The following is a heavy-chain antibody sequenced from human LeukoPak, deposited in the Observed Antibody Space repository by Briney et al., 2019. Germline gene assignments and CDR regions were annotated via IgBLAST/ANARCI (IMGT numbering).Heavy chain of an antibody. Sequence: PGGSLRLSCAASGFTLSSYAMHWVRQAPGKGLEYVSAISSNGGSTYYANSVKGRFTISRDNSKNTLYLQMGSLRAEDMAVYYCARDARYGSGSQNYYYYYMDVWGKGTTVTVSS. CDR1: GFTLSSYA. V-gene: IGHV3-64*01. D-gene: IGHD3-10*01. CDR2: ISSNGGST. CDR3: ARDARYGSGSQNYYYYYMDV. J-gene: IGHJ6*03.